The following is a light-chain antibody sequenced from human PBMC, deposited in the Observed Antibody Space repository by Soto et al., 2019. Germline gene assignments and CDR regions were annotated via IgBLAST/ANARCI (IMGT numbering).Light chain of an antibody. J-gene: IGLJ3*02. CDR3: CAYAGSGTGV. Sequence: QSALTQPASVSGSPEQSITISCTGTSSDVGSYNLVSWYQQHPGKAPKVMIYEATKRPSGVSNRFFGSKSGNTASLTISGLQAEDGADYYCCAYAGSGTGVFGGGTKVTVL. V-gene: IGLV2-23*01. CDR1: SSDVGSYNL. CDR2: EAT.